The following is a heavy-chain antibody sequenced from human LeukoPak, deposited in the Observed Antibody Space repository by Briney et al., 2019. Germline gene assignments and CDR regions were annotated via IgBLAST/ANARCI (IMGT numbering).Heavy chain of an antibody. D-gene: IGHD3-9*01. Sequence: GGSLRLSCAASGFTFSSYWMSWVRQAPGKGLEWVANIKQDGSEKNYVDSVKGGFTISRDSAKNSLYLQMNSLRAEDTAVYYCARSSWLFDLDYWGQGTLVTVSS. V-gene: IGHV3-7*01. CDR2: IKQDGSEK. CDR1: GFTFSSYW. CDR3: ARSSWLFDLDY. J-gene: IGHJ4*02.